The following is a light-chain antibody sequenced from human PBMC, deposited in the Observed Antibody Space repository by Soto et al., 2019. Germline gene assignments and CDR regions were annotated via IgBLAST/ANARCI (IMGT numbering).Light chain of an antibody. J-gene: IGLJ1*01. V-gene: IGLV2-14*01. Sequence: QSVLTQPASVSGSPGQSITISCTGTSSDVGGYNYVPWYQQHPGKAPKLMIYEVSNRPSGVSNRFSGSKSGNTASLTISGLQAEDEADYYCSSYTSSSTPMVFGTGTKVTVL. CDR1: SSDVGGYNY. CDR2: EVS. CDR3: SSYTSSSTPMV.